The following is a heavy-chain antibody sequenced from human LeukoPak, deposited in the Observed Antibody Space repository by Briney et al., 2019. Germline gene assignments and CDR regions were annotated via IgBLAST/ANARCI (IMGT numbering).Heavy chain of an antibody. CDR3: ARDQNIVVVPAPYYFDY. CDR1: GYTFTSYG. CDR2: ISAYNGNT. V-gene: IGHV1-18*01. J-gene: IGHJ4*02. D-gene: IGHD2-2*01. Sequence: ASVKVSCKASGYTFTSYGISWVRQAPGQGLEWMGWISAYNGNTNYAQKLQGRVTMTTDTSTSTAYMELRSLRSDDTAVYYCARDQNIVVVPAPYYFDYWGQGTLVTVSS.